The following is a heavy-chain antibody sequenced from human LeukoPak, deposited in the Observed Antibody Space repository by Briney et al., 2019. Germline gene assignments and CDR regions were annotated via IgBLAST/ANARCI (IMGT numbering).Heavy chain of an antibody. Sequence: ASVTVSFTAFGYTFSNYYILWVRKTPGQGLEWMGISDPSGDSTGYALKFQGRVTMTRDTSTNTVYMELSSLRSDDTAIYYCARGEGLQMIVVPFDIWGQGTMVTVSS. J-gene: IGHJ3*02. D-gene: IGHD3-22*01. CDR1: GYTFSNYY. CDR2: SDPSGDST. CDR3: ARGEGLQMIVVPFDI. V-gene: IGHV1-46*01.